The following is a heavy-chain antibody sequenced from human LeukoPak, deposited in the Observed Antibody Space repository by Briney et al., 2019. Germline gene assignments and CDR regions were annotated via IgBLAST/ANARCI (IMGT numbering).Heavy chain of an antibody. D-gene: IGHD4-17*01. CDR2: IYHSGST. CDR3: ARHYGDYADPPELFDY. Sequence: PSETLSLTCAVSGYSISSGYYWGWIRQPPGKGLEWIGSIYHSGSTYYNPSLKSRVTISVDTSKNQFSLKLSSVTAADTAVYYCARHYGDYADPPELFDYWGQGTLVTVSS. J-gene: IGHJ4*02. V-gene: IGHV4-38-2*01. CDR1: GYSISSGYY.